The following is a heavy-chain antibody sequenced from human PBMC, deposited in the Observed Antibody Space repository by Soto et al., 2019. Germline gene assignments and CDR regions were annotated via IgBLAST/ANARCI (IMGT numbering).Heavy chain of an antibody. Sequence: EVQLLESGGGLVQSGGSLRLSCAASGITISNYPMSWARQAPGKGLDWVSGISGSGDRTYYADSAKGRFTISKDISRNSLSLQLDSLGVEDTAVYFCVKDDGGYPSTAPHWGQGTLVTVSS. CDR3: VKDDGGYPSTAPH. CDR2: ISGSGDRT. J-gene: IGHJ4*02. D-gene: IGHD3-22*01. V-gene: IGHV3-23*01. CDR1: GITISNYP.